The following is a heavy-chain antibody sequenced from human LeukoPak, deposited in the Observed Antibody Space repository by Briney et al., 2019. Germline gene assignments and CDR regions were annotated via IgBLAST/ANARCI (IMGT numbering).Heavy chain of an antibody. J-gene: IGHJ4*02. D-gene: IGHD4-23*01. CDR3: ARDLLNEGNHLDY. CDR2: IYYSGST. Sequence: SETLSLTCAVYDGSFSGYHWSWIRQPPGKGLEWIGYIYYSGSTYYNPSLKSRVTISVDTSKNQFSLKLSSVTAADTAVYYCARDLLNEGNHLDYWGQGTLVTVSS. CDR1: DGSFSGYH. V-gene: IGHV4-30-4*08.